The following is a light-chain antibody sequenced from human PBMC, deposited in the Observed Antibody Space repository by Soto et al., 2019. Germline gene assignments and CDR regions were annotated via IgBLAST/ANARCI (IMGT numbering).Light chain of an antibody. V-gene: IGKV1-39*01. CDR1: QSISGY. J-gene: IGKJ4*01. CDR3: QQSYSTPLT. CDR2: LAS. Sequence: DIQMAQSPSSLSASVGDRVTITCRASQSISGYVSWYQQKPGKAPSLPISLASSLQSGVPSRFSGSGSGTDFTLTISSLQPEDFATYYCQQSYSTPLTFGGGTKVEIK.